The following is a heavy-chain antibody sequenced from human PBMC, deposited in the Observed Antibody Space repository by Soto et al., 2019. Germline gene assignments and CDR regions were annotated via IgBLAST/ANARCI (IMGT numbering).Heavy chain of an antibody. CDR2: IRSKAYGGTT. Sequence: GGSLRLSCTASGFTFGDYAMSWFRQAPGKGLEWVGFIRSKAYGGTTEYAASVKGRFTISRDDSKSIAYLQMNSLKTEDTAVYYCTRGRQHYYDSSGYYYGYFDYWGQGTLVTVSS. CDR1: GFTFGDYA. D-gene: IGHD3-22*01. CDR3: TRGRQHYYDSSGYYYGYFDY. J-gene: IGHJ4*02. V-gene: IGHV3-49*03.